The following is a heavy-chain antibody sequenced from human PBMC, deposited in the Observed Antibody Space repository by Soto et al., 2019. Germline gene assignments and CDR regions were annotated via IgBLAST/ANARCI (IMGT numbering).Heavy chain of an antibody. CDR1: GGSVSSNIVA. V-gene: IGHV6-1*01. J-gene: IGHJ4*02. CDR2: TVFRSKWYN. D-gene: IGHD1-1*01. Sequence: SQSLWLSCSISGGSVSSNIVAWTLVRQSQSRGLEWLGRTVFRSKWYNEYAVSVKSRIIINPDTSKNQFSPQLKSVSPEDTAVYYCARAVYMEGLWHGGQGNLVTVS. CDR3: ARAVYMEGLWH.